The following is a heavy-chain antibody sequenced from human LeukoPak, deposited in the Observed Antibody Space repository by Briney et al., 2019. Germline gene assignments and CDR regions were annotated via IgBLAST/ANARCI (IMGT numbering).Heavy chain of an antibody. CDR2: IYYSGST. J-gene: IGHJ5*02. V-gene: IGHV4-39*06. CDR3: ARDPTNYYGSGSP. D-gene: IGHD3-10*01. CDR1: GGSISTSSYS. Sequence: PSETLSLTCTVSGGSISTSSYSWGWIRQPPGKGLEWIGSIYYSGSTYYNPSLKSRVTIAVDTSKNQFTLKLISVTATDTAVYYCARDPTNYYGSGSPWGQGTLVTVSS.